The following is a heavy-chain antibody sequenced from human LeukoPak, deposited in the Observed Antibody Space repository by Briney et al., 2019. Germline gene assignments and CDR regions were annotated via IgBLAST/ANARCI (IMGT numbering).Heavy chain of an antibody. CDR2: ISSSGSTI. V-gene: IGHV3-21*04. D-gene: IGHD3-10*01. CDR1: GFTFSSYS. Sequence: GGSLRLSCAAAGFTFSSYSMNWVRQAPGKGLEWVSSISSSGSTIYYADSVKGRFTISRDNAKNSLYLQMNSLRAEDTAVYYCARENFGHYGSGSYPTAYYYYMDVWGKGTTVTISS. CDR3: ARENFGHYGSGSYPTAYYYYMDV. J-gene: IGHJ6*03.